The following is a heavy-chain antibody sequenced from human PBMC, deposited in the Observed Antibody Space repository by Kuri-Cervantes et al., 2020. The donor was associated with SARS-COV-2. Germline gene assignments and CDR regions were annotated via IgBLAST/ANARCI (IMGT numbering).Heavy chain of an antibody. CDR2: IYHSGST. V-gene: IGHV4-34*01. CDR1: GGSFSGYY. Sequence: SETLSLTCAVYGGSFSGYYWSWIRQPPGKGLEWIGSIYHSGSTYYNPSLKSRVTISVDTSKNQFSLKLSSVAAADTAVYYCARPDWSGPAYYFDYWGQGTLVTVSS. D-gene: IGHD3-3*01. CDR3: ARPDWSGPAYYFDY. J-gene: IGHJ4*02.